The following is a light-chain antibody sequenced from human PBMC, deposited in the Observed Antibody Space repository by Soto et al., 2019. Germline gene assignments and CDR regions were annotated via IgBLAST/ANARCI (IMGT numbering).Light chain of an antibody. CDR1: LSVASNY. V-gene: IGKV3-20*01. CDR2: ASS. J-gene: IGKJ1*01. Sequence: EIVLTQSPGTLPLSPGERATLSCRASLSVASNYLAWYQQKPGQAPRLLSYASSARATGIPDRFSGSGSGNDCNHTISRLEPEDFAVYYCQQYGSAPWTFGQGTKVEIK. CDR3: QQYGSAPWT.